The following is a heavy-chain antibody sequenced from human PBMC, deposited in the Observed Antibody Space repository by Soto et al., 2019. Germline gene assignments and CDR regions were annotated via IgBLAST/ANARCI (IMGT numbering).Heavy chain of an antibody. Sequence: PGGSLRLSCAASGFTFSSYAMSWVRQAPGKGLEWVSAISGSGGSTYYADSVQGRFTISRDNAKNTLYLQMNSLRAEDTAVYYCAKVGFGEFLYYFDYWGQGTLVTVSS. V-gene: IGHV3-23*01. CDR1: GFTFSSYA. CDR3: AKVGFGEFLYYFDY. J-gene: IGHJ4*02. D-gene: IGHD3-10*01. CDR2: ISGSGGST.